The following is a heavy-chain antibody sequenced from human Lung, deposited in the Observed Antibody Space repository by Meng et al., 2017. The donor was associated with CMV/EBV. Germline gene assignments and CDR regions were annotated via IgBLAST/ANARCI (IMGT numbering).Heavy chain of an antibody. Sequence: VQRQGVGPGLVKPSGTLSLTCAGSGCSMSSTNWWSWVRQHPGKGLGWIGEIYHSGSTNYNPSLKSRVSISVDKSKTQFSLKLSSVTAADTAVYYCARADKVRFDYWGQGTLVTVSS. J-gene: IGHJ4*02. CDR3: ARADKVRFDY. CDR1: GCSMSSTNW. V-gene: IGHV4-4*02. CDR2: IYHSGST.